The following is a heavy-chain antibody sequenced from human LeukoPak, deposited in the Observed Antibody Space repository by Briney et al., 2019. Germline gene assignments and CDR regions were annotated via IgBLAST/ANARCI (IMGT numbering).Heavy chain of an antibody. CDR1: GYTFTSYY. CDR2: INASGGST. D-gene: IGHD2-21*01. J-gene: IGHJ3*02. Sequence: ASVKLSCEASGYTFTSYYMHWVRQAPGQGLEWMGIINASGGSTNYAEKFQGRVTMTRDTSTNTLYLEMSSLRSEDTAVYYCARDCGIDFYILRRSDAFDIWGQGTMLTVSS. V-gene: IGHV1-46*03. CDR3: ARDCGIDFYILRRSDAFDI.